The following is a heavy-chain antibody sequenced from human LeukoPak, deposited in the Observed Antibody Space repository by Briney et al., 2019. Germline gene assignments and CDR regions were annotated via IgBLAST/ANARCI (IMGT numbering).Heavy chain of an antibody. CDR2: IIPIFGTA. J-gene: IGHJ3*02. CDR1: GGTFSSYA. CDR3: ARAASLRYFDWLYNAFDI. D-gene: IGHD3-9*01. V-gene: IGHV1-69*05. Sequence: ASVKVSCKASGGTFSSYAISWVRQAPGQGLEWMGGIIPIFGTANYAQKFQGRVTITTDESTSTAYMELSSLRSDDTAVYYCARAASLRYFDWLYNAFDIWGQGTMVTVSS.